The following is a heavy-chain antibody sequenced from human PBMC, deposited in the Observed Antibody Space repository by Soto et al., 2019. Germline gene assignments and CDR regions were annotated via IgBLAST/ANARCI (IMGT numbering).Heavy chain of an antibody. CDR2: IIPIFGTA. J-gene: IGHJ5*02. V-gene: IGHV1-69*13. D-gene: IGHD2-2*01. CDR3: TGYCISTSCLNWWHP. Sequence: GASVKLSCTASGGRYSSYAISWVRQAPGQGLEWMGGIIPIFGTANYAQKFQGRVTITADESTSTAYMELSSLRFEDTAVYYCTGYCISTSCLNWWHPWGTGPLVTVS. CDR1: GGRYSSYA.